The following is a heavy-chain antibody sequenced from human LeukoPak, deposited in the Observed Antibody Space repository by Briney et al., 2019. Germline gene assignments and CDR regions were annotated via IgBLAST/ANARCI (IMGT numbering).Heavy chain of an antibody. J-gene: IGHJ3*02. CDR1: GGSITYYY. Sequence: SETLSLTCTVSGGSITYYYWSWIRQTPGKGLEWIGYIYYSGSTDYNPSLKSRVTISVDTSKNQFSLRLSSVTAADTAVYYCARDGVIVVVTARAFDIWGQGTMVTVSS. V-gene: IGHV4-59*12. D-gene: IGHD2-21*02. CDR3: ARDGVIVVVTARAFDI. CDR2: IYYSGST.